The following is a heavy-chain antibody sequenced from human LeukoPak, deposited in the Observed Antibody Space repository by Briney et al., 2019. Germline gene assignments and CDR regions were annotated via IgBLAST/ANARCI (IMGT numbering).Heavy chain of an antibody. CDR2: IHYSGIT. CDR3: AREAPANPGGYVDY. J-gene: IGHJ4*02. D-gene: IGHD3-10*01. Sequence: SETLSLTCSVSGGSISSGDYFWSWIRQSPGKGLQWIGYIHYSGITNYNASLKSRVYMSVDTSKNQFSLKLSSVSAADTAVYFRAREAPANPGGYVDYWGQGTLVTVSS. V-gene: IGHV4-30-4*01. CDR1: GGSISSGDYF.